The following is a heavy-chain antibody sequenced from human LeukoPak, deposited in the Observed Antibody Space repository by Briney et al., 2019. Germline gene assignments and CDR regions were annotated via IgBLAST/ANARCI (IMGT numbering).Heavy chain of an antibody. Sequence: PGGSLGLSCAASGFMFSDYILDWVRQAPGKGLEWVGRIRRGANSYTTEYAASVKGRFTISRDDSRNSLYLHMNSLKTEDTAVYHCSRDGGEGGNSAFDIWGQGTMVTVSS. V-gene: IGHV3-72*01. CDR3: SRDGGEGGNSAFDI. CDR1: GFMFSDYI. J-gene: IGHJ3*02. CDR2: IRRGANSYTT. D-gene: IGHD3-16*01.